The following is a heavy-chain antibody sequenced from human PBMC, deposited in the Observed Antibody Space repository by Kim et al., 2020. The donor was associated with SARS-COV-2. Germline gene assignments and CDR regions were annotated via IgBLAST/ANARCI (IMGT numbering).Heavy chain of an antibody. J-gene: IGHJ4*01. D-gene: IGHD6-19*01. Sequence: SETLSLTCTVSGGSISSSSYYWGWIRQPPGKGLEWIGSIFYSGSTYYNPSLKSRVTISVDTSKNQFSLKLSSVTAADTAVYYCARQRREGIAVAGTRYFDYWGQEPWSPSPQ. V-gene: IGHV4-39*01. CDR3: ARQRREGIAVAGTRYFDY. CDR2: IFYSGST. CDR1: GGSISSSSYY.